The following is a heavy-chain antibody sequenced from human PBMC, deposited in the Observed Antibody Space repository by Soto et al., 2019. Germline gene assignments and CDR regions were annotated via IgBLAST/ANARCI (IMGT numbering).Heavy chain of an antibody. J-gene: IGHJ4*02. V-gene: IGHV3-33*01. CDR1: GFTFSSYG. Sequence: GGSLRLSCAASGFTFSSYGMHWVRQAPGKGLEWVAVIWYDGSNKYYADSVKGRFTISRDNSKNTLYLQMNSLRAEDTAVYYCAREAFTVTTGDILTGYYEKNPFDYWGQGTLVTVSS. CDR3: AREAFTVTTGDILTGYYEKNPFDY. CDR2: IWYDGSNK. D-gene: IGHD3-9*01.